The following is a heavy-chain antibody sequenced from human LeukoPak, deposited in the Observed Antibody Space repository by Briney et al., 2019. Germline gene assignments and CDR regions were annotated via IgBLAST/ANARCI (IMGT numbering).Heavy chain of an antibody. Sequence: GASVKVSCKASGYTFTSYTMNWVRQAPGQGLEWMGWINPNSGGTNYAQKFQGRVTMTRDTSISTAYMELSRLRSDDTAVYYCARAGSSGWYRGFVDYWGQGTLVTVSS. CDR2: INPNSGGT. D-gene: IGHD6-19*01. CDR1: GYTFTSYT. V-gene: IGHV1-2*02. J-gene: IGHJ4*02. CDR3: ARAGSSGWYRGFVDY.